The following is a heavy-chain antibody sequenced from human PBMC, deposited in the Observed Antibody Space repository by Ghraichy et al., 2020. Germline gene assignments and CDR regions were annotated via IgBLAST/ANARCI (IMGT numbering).Heavy chain of an antibody. CDR1: GFTFRSTY. Sequence: VGSLRLSCVASGFTFRSTYMVWVRQAPGKGLEWVGNINPDGSQSNYVDSVKGRFTISRDNSKNSVYLQMSSLRDEDTAVYYCLSRSLGYWGQGALVTVSS. V-gene: IGHV3-7*03. J-gene: IGHJ4*02. CDR3: LSRSLGY. CDR2: INPDGSQS. D-gene: IGHD7-27*01.